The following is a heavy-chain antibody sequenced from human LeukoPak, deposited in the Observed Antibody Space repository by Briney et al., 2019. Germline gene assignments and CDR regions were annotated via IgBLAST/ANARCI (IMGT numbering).Heavy chain of an antibody. J-gene: IGHJ4*02. CDR2: ISGSGDYT. Sequence: GGSLRLSCAASGFTFSTYAMSWVRQAPGKGLEWVSGISGSGDYTYYADSVKGRFSISRDNAKNSLYLQMNSLRAEDTAVYYCAREGLLFFDYWGQGTLVTVSS. V-gene: IGHV3-23*01. D-gene: IGHD2-21*02. CDR3: AREGLLFFDY. CDR1: GFTFSTYA.